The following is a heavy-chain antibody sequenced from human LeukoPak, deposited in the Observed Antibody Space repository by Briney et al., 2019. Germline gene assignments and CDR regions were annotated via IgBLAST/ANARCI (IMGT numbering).Heavy chain of an antibody. D-gene: IGHD3-22*01. J-gene: IGHJ4*02. V-gene: IGHV3-30*02. CDR2: IRYDGSDK. CDR3: ARDTYYYDSSGYLV. CDR1: GFTFNNFG. Sequence: PGGSLRLSCAASGFTFNNFGMHWVRQTPGKGLEWVAFIRYDGSDKYYADSVKGRFTISRDNSENTLSLQLNSLRPEDTAVYYCARDTYYYDSSGYLVWGQGTLVTVSS.